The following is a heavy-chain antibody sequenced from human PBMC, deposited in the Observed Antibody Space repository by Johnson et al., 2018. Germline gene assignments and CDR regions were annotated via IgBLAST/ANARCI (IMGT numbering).Heavy chain of an antibody. D-gene: IGHD1-26*01. CDR1: GFTFSDYY. CDR2: ISRGGGTV. J-gene: IGHJ6*03. Sequence: QVQLVQSGGGLVKXGGSXRLXCTASGFTFSDYYMPWIRQAPGKGLEWVSYISRGGGTVYYADPVKGRFTVPRDNADNSLYLQMNNLRDEDAAVYYCARDGSLNSRHYYMDVWGTGATVTVSS. V-gene: IGHV3-11*04. CDR3: ARDGSLNSRHYYMDV.